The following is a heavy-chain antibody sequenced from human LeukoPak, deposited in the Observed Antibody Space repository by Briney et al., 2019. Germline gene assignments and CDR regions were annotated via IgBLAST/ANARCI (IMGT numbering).Heavy chain of an antibody. CDR3: AKGDLPLLYGGAFDS. CDR2: ISSSSSTI. J-gene: IGHJ4*02. CDR1: GFTFSSYG. V-gene: IGHV3-48*01. D-gene: IGHD2-2*02. Sequence: GGSLRLSCAASGFTFSSYGMTWVRQAPGKGLEWVSYISSSSSTIYYADSVKGRFTISRDNAKNSLYLQMNSLRAEDTAVYYCAKGDLPLLYGGAFDSWGQGILVTVSS.